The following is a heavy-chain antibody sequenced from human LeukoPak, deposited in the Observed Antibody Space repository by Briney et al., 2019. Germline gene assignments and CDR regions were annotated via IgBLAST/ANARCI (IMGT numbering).Heavy chain of an antibody. CDR1: GGSISSSSYY. D-gene: IGHD2-2*01. CDR3: ARGSREIPAARGWYFDL. V-gene: IGHV4-61*02. Sequence: SETLSLPCSVSGGSISSSSYYWSGIRQPAGKGLEWIGRIYTSGSTNYNPSLKSRVTISVDTSKNQFSLKLSSVTAADTAVYYCARGSREIPAARGWYFDLWGRGTLVTVSS. J-gene: IGHJ2*01. CDR2: IYTSGST.